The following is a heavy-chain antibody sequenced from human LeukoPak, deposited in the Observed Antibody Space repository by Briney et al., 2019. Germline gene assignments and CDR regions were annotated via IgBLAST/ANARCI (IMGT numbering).Heavy chain of an antibody. Sequence: PSETLSLTCAVYGGSFSGYYWSWIRQPPGKGLEWIGEINHSGSTNYNPSLKSRVTISVDTSKNQFSLKLSSVTAADTAVYYCARADGRAAAASFDYWGQGTLVTVSS. J-gene: IGHJ4*02. CDR3: ARADGRAAAASFDY. CDR1: GGSFSGYY. CDR2: INHSGST. V-gene: IGHV4-34*01. D-gene: IGHD6-13*01.